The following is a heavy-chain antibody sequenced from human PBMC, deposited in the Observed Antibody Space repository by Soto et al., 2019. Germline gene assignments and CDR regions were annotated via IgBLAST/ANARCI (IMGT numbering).Heavy chain of an antibody. D-gene: IGHD6-19*01. CDR3: TTMQWLRMGWFDP. J-gene: IGHJ5*02. CDR1: GYSIISGYY. Sequence: SETLSLTCAFSGYSIISGYYWGWIRQAPGKGLEWIGVIYHSGSTYHHPSLKSRVTISVDTSKNQFSLRLTSVTAADTAVYYCTTMQWLRMGWFDPWGQGTLVTVSS. CDR2: IYHSGST. V-gene: IGHV4-38-2*01.